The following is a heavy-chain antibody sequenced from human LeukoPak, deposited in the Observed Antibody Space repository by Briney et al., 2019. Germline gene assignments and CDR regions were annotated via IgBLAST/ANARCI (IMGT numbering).Heavy chain of an antibody. V-gene: IGHV4-61*02. CDR1: GGSISSGSYY. D-gene: IGHD3-10*01. CDR3: AGNYYGSGSYYSEDRY. CDR2: IYTSGST. Sequence: PSETLSLTCTVSGGSISSGSYYWSWIRQPAGKGLAWIGRIYTSGSTNYNPSLKSRVTISVDTSKKQFSLKLSSVTAADTAVYYCAGNYYGSGSYYSEDRYWGQGTLVTVSS. J-gene: IGHJ4*02.